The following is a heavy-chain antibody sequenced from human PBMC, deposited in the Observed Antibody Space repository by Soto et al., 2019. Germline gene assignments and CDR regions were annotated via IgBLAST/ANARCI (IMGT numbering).Heavy chain of an antibody. CDR1: GGTFSSYA. Sequence: QVQLVQSGAEVKKPGSSVKVSCKASGGTFSSYAISCVRQAPGQVLEWMGGIIPIFGTANHAQKFQGRVTITADESTGTAYMEVSSLRSEDTAVYYCAGGREEWPEFNWFDPWGQGTLVTVSS. J-gene: IGHJ5*02. CDR3: AGGREEWPEFNWFDP. V-gene: IGHV1-69*01. D-gene: IGHD3-3*01. CDR2: IIPIFGTA.